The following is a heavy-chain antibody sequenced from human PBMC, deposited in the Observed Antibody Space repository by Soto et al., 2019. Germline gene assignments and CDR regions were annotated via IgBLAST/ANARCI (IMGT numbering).Heavy chain of an antibody. Sequence: GGSLRLSCAASGFTFSSYSMNWVRQAPGKGLEWVSYISSSSSTIYYADSVKGRFTISRDNAKNSLYLQMNSLRAEDTAVYYCARGIFCSFYYYYYYMYFWGKGSSVTVS. CDR3: ARGIFCSFYYYYYYMYF. CDR1: GFTFSSYS. J-gene: IGHJ6*03. D-gene: IGHD3-3*01. V-gene: IGHV3-48*01. CDR2: ISSSSSTI.